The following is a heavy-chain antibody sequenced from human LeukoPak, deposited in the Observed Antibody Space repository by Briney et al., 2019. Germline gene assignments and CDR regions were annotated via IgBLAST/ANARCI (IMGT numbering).Heavy chain of an antibody. V-gene: IGHV3-23*01. CDR2: ISSSGGST. D-gene: IGHD2-15*01. CDR3: ARQLGYCSDGSCYFDY. Sequence: YPGGSLRLPCAASGFTFSNYAMSWVRRAPGRGLEWLSAISSSGGSTYYADSVKGRFTISRDNSKNTLHLQMNSLRTEDTAVYHCARQLGYCSDGSCYFDYWGQGTLVTVSS. J-gene: IGHJ4*02. CDR1: GFTFSNYA.